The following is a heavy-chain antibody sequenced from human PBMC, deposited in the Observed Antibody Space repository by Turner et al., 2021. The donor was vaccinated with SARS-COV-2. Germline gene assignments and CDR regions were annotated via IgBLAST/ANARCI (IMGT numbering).Heavy chain of an antibody. V-gene: IGHV3-30-3*01. CDR2: ISYDGSNK. D-gene: IGHD2-21*01. CDR3: ARDGDRFGLFYYYGMDV. CDR1: GFTFSSYA. Sequence: ESGGGVVQPGRSLRLSCAASGFTFSSYAMHWVRQAPGKGLEWVAVISYDGSNKYYADSVKGRFTITRENSKNTLYLQMNSLGAEDTAVYYCARDGDRFGLFYYYGMDVWGQGTTVTVSS. J-gene: IGHJ6*02.